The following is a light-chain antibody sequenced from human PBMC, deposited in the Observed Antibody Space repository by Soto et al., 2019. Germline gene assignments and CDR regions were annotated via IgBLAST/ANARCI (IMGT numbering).Light chain of an antibody. V-gene: IGKV3-20*01. Sequence: EIVLTQSPGTLSLSPGERATLSCRASQSVSNNYLAWYQRKPGQAPRLLIYGASSRATGIPGRFSGSGSGTDFTLTITGLEPEDFAVYYCQQYGSSPPTFGQGTKVEIK. CDR2: GAS. CDR3: QQYGSSPPT. J-gene: IGKJ1*01. CDR1: QSVSNNY.